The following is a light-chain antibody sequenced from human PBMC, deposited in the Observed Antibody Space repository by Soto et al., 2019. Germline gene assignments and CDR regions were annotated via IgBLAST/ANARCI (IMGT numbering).Light chain of an antibody. CDR3: QSYDSSLSGYYV. CDR2: EVS. Sequence: QSALTQPASVSGSPGQSITISCTGTSSDVGAYNYVSWYQHLPGKAPKLMIYEVSNRPSGVPDRFSGSKSGTSASLAITGLQAEDEADYYCQSYDSSLSGYYVFGTGTKLTVL. CDR1: SSDVGAYNY. J-gene: IGLJ1*01. V-gene: IGLV2-14*01.